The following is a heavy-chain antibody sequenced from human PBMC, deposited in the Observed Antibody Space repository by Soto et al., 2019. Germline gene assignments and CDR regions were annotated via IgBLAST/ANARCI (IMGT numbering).Heavy chain of an antibody. CDR1: GFTVSNNY. V-gene: IGHV3-66*01. J-gene: IGHJ4*02. D-gene: IGHD2-21*01. CDR2: IHNDGAT. CDR3: ARGGDCGGDCYLDY. Sequence: DVELVGSGGGLVQPGESLRLSCAAFGFTVSNNYMAWVRQAPGQGLEWVSVIHNDGATSYADSVKGRFTISRDNSKNTVSLDMDRLGAEDTGVYFCARGGDCGGDCYLDYWGLGALVTVSS.